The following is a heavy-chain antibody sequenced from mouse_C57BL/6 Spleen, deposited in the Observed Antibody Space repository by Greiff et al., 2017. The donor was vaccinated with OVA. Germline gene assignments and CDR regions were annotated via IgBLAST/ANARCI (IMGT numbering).Heavy chain of an antibody. CDR2: IYPGDGDT. Sequence: VQLQESGAELVKPGASVKISCKASGYAFSSYWMNWVKQRPGKGLEWIGQIYPGDGDTNYNGKFKGKATLTADKSSSTAYMQLSSLTSEDSAVYFCARLGGNYAWYFDVWGTGTTVTVSS. J-gene: IGHJ1*03. CDR3: ARLGGNYAWYFDV. D-gene: IGHD2-1*01. CDR1: GYAFSSYW. V-gene: IGHV1-80*01.